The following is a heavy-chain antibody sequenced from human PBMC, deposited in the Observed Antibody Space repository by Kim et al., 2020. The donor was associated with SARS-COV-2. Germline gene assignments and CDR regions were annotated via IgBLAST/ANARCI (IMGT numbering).Heavy chain of an antibody. D-gene: IGHD3-3*01. J-gene: IGHJ4*02. Sequence: GGSLRLSCAASGFTFSSYAMSWVRQAPGKGLEWVSAISGSGGSTYYADSVKGRFTISRDNSKNTLYLQMNSLRAEDTAVYYCAKTAIRCLEWNPQWNDYWGQGTLVTVSS. CDR2: ISGSGGST. V-gene: IGHV3-23*01. CDR1: GFTFSSYA. CDR3: AKTAIRCLEWNPQWNDY.